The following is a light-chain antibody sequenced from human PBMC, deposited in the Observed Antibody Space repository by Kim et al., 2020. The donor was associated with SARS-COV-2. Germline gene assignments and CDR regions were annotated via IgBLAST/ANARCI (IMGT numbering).Light chain of an antibody. J-gene: IGLJ3*02. CDR1: KLGDKY. Sequence: SYELTQPPSVSVSPGQTASMTCSGDKLGDKYACWYQQKPGQSPVLVIYQDSKRPSGIPERFSGSNSGNTATLTISGTQAMDEADYYCQAWDSTWVFGGGTQLIVL. CDR3: QAWDSTWV. V-gene: IGLV3-1*01. CDR2: QDS.